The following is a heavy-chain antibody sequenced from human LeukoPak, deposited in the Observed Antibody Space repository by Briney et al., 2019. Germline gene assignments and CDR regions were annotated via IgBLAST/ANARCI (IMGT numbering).Heavy chain of an antibody. CDR3: VKAILFGSVSYYAD. CDR2: VSSDGGST. V-gene: IGHV3-64D*09. Sequence: PGGSLRLSCSASGFTFRNYAMHWVRQAPGKGLEYVSAVSSDGGSTYYADSVRGRFTISRDNSKNTLSLQMGSLRAEDTAVYYCVKAILFGSVSYYADWGQGTLVTVSS. D-gene: IGHD3-22*01. J-gene: IGHJ4*02. CDR1: GFTFRNYA.